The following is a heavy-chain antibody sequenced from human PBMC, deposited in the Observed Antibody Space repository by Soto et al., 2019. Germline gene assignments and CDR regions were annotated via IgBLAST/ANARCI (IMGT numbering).Heavy chain of an antibody. CDR1: GGTFSSFA. J-gene: IGHJ4*02. D-gene: IGHD3-10*01. V-gene: IGHV1-69*12. CDR2: VIPLFGPP. Sequence: VQVVQSGAEVKKPGSSVKVSCKASGGTFSSFAFTWVRQAPGQGLEWMGGVIPLFGPPTYSQNFQGRVTITAVASTGTVYMESSSLTSADTALYFCATDFVGSAGPYYFAWWGQGTLVTVSS. CDR3: ATDFVGSAGPYYFAW.